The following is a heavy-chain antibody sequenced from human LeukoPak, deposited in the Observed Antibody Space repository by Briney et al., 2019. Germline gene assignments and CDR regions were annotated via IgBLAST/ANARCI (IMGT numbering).Heavy chain of an antibody. CDR2: IKQDGSEK. CDR3: ASGSGYSYGYFDY. J-gene: IGHJ4*02. D-gene: IGHD5-18*01. V-gene: IGHV3-7*01. CDR1: GFTFSSYW. Sequence: GGSLRLSCAASGFTFSSYWMSWVRQAPGKGLEWVANIKQDGSEKYYVDSVKGRFTISRDNAKNSLYLQMNSLRAEDTAVYYCASGSGYSYGYFDYWGQGTLVTVSS.